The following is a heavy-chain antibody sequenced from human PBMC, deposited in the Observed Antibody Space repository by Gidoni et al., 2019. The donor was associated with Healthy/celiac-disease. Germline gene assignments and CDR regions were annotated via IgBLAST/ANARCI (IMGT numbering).Heavy chain of an antibody. CDR1: GFTFRSLG. V-gene: IGHV3-33*01. CDR3: ARGYSSSWYRDAFDI. Sequence: QVQLVESGGGVVQPGRSLRLSCAASGFTFRSLGMPWVRQAPGKGLEWVAVIWYDGSNKYYADSVKGRFTISRDNSKNTLYLQMNSLRAEDTAVYYCARGYSSSWYRDAFDIWGQGTMVTVSS. D-gene: IGHD6-13*01. CDR2: IWYDGSNK. J-gene: IGHJ3*02.